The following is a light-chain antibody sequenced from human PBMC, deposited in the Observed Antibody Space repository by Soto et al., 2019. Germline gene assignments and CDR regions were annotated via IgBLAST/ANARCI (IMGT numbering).Light chain of an antibody. CDR1: QSISSY. CDR2: DAS. V-gene: IGKV3-11*01. J-gene: IGKJ4*01. Sequence: EIVLTQSPATLSLSPGERATLSCRASQSISSYLGWYQQKPGQAPRLLIYDASNRATGIPARFSGSGSGTDFTLTISSLEPEDSAVYYCQQSSKWPLTFGGGTKVEIK. CDR3: QQSSKWPLT.